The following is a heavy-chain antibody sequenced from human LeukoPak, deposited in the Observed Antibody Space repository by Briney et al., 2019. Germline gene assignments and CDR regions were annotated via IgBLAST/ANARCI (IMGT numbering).Heavy chain of an antibody. D-gene: IGHD6-13*01. J-gene: IGHJ4*01. Sequence: GRSPRLSCALSGFTVTNEYMNWVRQAPGKGLEWVSIIYRVGSTYYAGSVKGGFTFSRDSSNNTLFLQMSNLRADDSGLYYCATDVRSSPLGFWGHGTLVTVSS. CDR3: ATDVRSSPLGF. CDR2: IYRVGST. CDR1: GFTVTNEY. V-gene: IGHV3-66*01.